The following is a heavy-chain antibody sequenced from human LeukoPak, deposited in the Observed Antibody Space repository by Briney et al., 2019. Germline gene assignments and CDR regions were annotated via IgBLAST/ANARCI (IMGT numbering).Heavy chain of an antibody. V-gene: IGHV4-59*01. CDR2: IYYSGST. CDR1: GGSISSYC. J-gene: IGHJ4*02. CDR3: ARVSRSSSWPSHFDY. D-gene: IGHD6-13*01. Sequence: SSETLSLTCTVSGGSISSYCWSWIRQPPGKGLEWIGYIYYSGSTNYNPSLKSRVTISVDTSKNQFSLKLSSVTAADTAVYYCARVSRSSSWPSHFDYWGQGTLVTVSS.